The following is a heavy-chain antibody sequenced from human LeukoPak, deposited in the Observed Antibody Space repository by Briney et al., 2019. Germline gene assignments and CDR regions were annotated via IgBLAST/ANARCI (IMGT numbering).Heavy chain of an antibody. Sequence: GGSLRLSCAASGFTFRSYAMSWVRQAPGKGLEWVSAISGSGGSTYYADSVRGRFTISRDNSKNTLYLHMNSLRAEDTALYYCARNYYEPTYDYYFDCWGQGTLVAVSS. CDR2: ISGSGGST. J-gene: IGHJ4*02. V-gene: IGHV3-23*01. D-gene: IGHD1-26*01. CDR1: GFTFRSYA. CDR3: ARNYYEPTYDYYFDC.